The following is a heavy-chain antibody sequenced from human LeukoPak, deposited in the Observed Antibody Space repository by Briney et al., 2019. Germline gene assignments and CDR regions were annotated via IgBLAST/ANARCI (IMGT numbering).Heavy chain of an antibody. Sequence: GGSLRLSCAASGFTFSSYWMSWVRQAPGKGLEWVAKIKQDGSEKSYVDSVKGRFTISRDNAKNSLYLQMNSLRAEDTALYYCAKDMYSSSWYWFDPWGQGTLVTVSS. CDR3: AKDMYSSSWYWFDP. V-gene: IGHV3-7*03. D-gene: IGHD6-13*01. J-gene: IGHJ5*02. CDR2: IKQDGSEK. CDR1: GFTFSSYW.